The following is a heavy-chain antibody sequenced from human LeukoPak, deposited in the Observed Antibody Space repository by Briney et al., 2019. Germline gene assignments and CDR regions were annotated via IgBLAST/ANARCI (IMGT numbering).Heavy chain of an antibody. CDR1: GGSISSSSYY. Sequence: KASETLSLTCTVSGGSISSSSYYWGWIRQPPGKGLEWIGSIYYSGSTYYNPSLKSRVTISVDTSKNQFSLKLSSVTAADTAVYYCARVGEWLFPYNWFDPWGQGTLVTVSS. V-gene: IGHV4-39*07. CDR3: ARVGEWLFPYNWFDP. J-gene: IGHJ5*02. D-gene: IGHD3-3*01. CDR2: IYYSGST.